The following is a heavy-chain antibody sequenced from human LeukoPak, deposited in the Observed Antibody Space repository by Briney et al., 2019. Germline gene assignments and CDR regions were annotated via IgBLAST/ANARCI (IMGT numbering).Heavy chain of an antibody. J-gene: IGHJ6*03. D-gene: IGHD2-21*02. Sequence: GGSLRLSCAASGFTFDDYGMSWVRQAPGKGLEWVSGINWNGGSTGYADSVKGRLTISRDNAKNSLYLQMNSLRAEDTALYYCARLAVTGYYYYYYYMDVWGKGTTVTVSS. CDR3: ARLAVTGYYYYYYYMDV. V-gene: IGHV3-20*04. CDR1: GFTFDDYG. CDR2: INWNGGST.